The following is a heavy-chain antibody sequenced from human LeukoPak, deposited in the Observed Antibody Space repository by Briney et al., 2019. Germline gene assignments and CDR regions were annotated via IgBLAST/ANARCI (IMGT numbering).Heavy chain of an antibody. CDR3: AKALGGYYYDSSGYYQDY. CDR1: GFTFSSYA. CDR2: ISGSGGGT. V-gene: IGHV3-23*01. Sequence: GGSLRLSCAASGFTFSSYAMSWVRQAPGKGLEWVSAISGSGGGTYYADSVKGRFTISRDNSKNTLYLQMNSLRAEDTAVYYCAKALGGYYYDSSGYYQDYWGQGTLVTVSS. D-gene: IGHD3-22*01. J-gene: IGHJ4*02.